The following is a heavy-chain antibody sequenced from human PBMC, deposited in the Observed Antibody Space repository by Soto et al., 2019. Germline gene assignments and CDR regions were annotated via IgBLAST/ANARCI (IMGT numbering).Heavy chain of an antibody. V-gene: IGHV3-30*18. CDR1: GFTFSSYG. CDR2: ISYDGSNT. D-gene: IGHD1-26*01. J-gene: IGHJ4*02. Sequence: GGSLRLSCVASGFTFSSYGMHWVRQAPGKGLEWVAIISYDGSNTYYADSVKGRFTISRDNSKNTLYLQMNSLRAEDTSVYYCAKEGGLSGSYYISSSYYFDYWGQGTLVTVS. CDR3: AKEGGLSGSYYISSSYYFDY.